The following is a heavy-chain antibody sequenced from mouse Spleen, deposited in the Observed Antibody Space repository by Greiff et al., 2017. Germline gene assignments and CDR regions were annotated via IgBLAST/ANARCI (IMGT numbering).Heavy chain of an antibody. J-gene: IGHJ4*01. Sequence: EVKLQESGPELVKPGDSVKISCKASGYSFTGYFMNWVMQSHGKSLEWIGRINPYNGDTFYNQKFKGKATLTVDKSSSTAHMELRSLTSEDSAVYYCARRGFPYAMDYWGQGTSVTVSS. CDR2: INPYNGDT. CDR3: ARRGFPYAMDY. V-gene: IGHV1-20*01. CDR1: GYSFTGYF.